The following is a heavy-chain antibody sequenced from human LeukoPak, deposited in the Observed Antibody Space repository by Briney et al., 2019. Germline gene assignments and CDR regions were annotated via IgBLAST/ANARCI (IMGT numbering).Heavy chain of an antibody. CDR1: GFTFSHHG. V-gene: IGHV3-30*02. Sequence: GGSLRLSCAASGFTFSHHGMHWVRQAPGKGLEWVAFIRNDGSNNYYADSVKGRFTISRDNSKNSLYLQMNSLRAEDMAVYYCARARRSWYETAPFDYWGQGTLVTVSS. CDR2: IRNDGSNN. CDR3: ARARRSWYETAPFDY. D-gene: IGHD6-13*01. J-gene: IGHJ4*02.